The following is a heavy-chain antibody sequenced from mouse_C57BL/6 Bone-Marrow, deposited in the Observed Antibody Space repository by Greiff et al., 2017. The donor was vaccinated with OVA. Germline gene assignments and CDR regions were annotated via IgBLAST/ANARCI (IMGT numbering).Heavy chain of an antibody. Sequence: EVKAVESGGGLVQPGGSLSLSCAASGFTFTDYYMSWVRQPPGKALEWLGFIRNKANGYTTEYSASVKGRFTISRDNSQSILYLQMNALRAEDSATYYCARSANYYGSSSYYFDYWGQGTTLTVSS. V-gene: IGHV7-3*01. J-gene: IGHJ2*01. CDR2: IRNKANGYTT. CDR3: ARSANYYGSSSYYFDY. CDR1: GFTFTDYY. D-gene: IGHD1-1*01.